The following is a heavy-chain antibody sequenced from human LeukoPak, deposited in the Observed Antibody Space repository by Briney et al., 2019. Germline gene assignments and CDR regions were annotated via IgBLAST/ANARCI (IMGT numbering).Heavy chain of an antibody. D-gene: IGHD6-19*01. Sequence: GGSLRLSCAASGFTFSSNWMNWVRQAPGKGLGWVVNIKQDGSAKNYVDSVKGRFTISRDNAQNSLYLQMNSLRAEDTAVYYCAGGSGWYIDYWGQGTLVTVSS. J-gene: IGHJ4*02. CDR2: IKQDGSAK. V-gene: IGHV3-7*04. CDR1: GFTFSSNW. CDR3: AGGSGWYIDY.